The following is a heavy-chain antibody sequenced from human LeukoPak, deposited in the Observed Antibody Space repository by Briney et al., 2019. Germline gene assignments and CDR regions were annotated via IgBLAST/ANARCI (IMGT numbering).Heavy chain of an antibody. V-gene: IGHV1-18*01. D-gene: IGHD3-10*01. CDR2: ISAYNGNT. CDR3: ARDASMVRGAGKYYFDY. Sequence: ASVKVSCKASGYTFTSYGISWVRQAPGQGLEWMGWISAYNGNTNYAQKVQGRVTMTTDTSTSTAYMELRSLRSEDTAVYYCARDASMVRGAGKYYFDYWGQGTLVTVSS. J-gene: IGHJ4*02. CDR1: GYTFTSYG.